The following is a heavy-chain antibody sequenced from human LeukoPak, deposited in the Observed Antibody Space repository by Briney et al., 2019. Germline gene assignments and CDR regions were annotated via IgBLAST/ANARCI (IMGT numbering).Heavy chain of an antibody. Sequence: ASVKVSCKASGYTFTSYDINWVRQAPGQGLEWMGGIIPIFGTANYAQKFQGRVTITADESTSTAYMELSSLRSEDTAVYYCASWSRRGYSGYDYWGQGTLVTVSS. V-gene: IGHV1-69*13. CDR3: ASWSRRGYSGYDY. CDR2: IIPIFGTA. D-gene: IGHD5-12*01. J-gene: IGHJ4*02. CDR1: GYTFTSYD.